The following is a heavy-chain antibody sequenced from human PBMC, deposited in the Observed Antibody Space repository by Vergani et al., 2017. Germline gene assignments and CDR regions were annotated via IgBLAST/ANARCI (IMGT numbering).Heavy chain of an antibody. CDR3: ASGIVGATRHYYYYMDV. CDR2: IIPIFGTA. V-gene: IGHV1-69*01. D-gene: IGHD1-26*01. J-gene: IGHJ6*03. CDR1: GGTFSSYA. Sequence: QVQLVQSGAEVKKPGSSVKVSCKASGGTFSSYAISWVRQAPGQGLECMGGIIPIFGTANYAQKFQGRVTITADESTSTAYMELSSLRSEDTAVYYCASGIVGATRHYYYYMDVWGKGTTVTVSS.